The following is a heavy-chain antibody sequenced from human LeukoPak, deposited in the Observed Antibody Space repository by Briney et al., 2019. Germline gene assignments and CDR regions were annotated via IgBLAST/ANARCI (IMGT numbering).Heavy chain of an antibody. V-gene: IGHV3-48*04. CDR3: IGSGSYLRLRY. J-gene: IGHJ4*02. CDR1: GFTFAEYG. CDR2: ISSSSSTI. Sequence: PGGSLRLSCAASGFTFAEYGMNWVRQAPGKGLEWVSYISSSSSTIYYADSVKGRFTISRDNAKNSLYLQMNSLRAEDTAVYYCIGSGSYLRLRYWGQGTLVTVSS. D-gene: IGHD3-10*01.